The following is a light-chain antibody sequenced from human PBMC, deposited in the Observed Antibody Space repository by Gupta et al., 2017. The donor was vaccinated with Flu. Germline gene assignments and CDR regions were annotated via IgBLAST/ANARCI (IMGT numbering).Light chain of an antibody. Sequence: PSSLSASIGDRVTITCRASVEISYYVAWYQQKAGKPPKLLIYAASSVQSGVPSRFSGSGSGTDFSLTITSRQPEDLATYYCQKDNIAPRAFGGGTXVEIK. CDR1: VEISYY. J-gene: IGKJ4*01. CDR3: QKDNIAPRA. CDR2: AAS. V-gene: IGKV1-27*01.